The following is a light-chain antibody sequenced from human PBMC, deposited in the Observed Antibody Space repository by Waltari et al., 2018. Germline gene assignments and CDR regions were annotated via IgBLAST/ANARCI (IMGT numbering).Light chain of an antibody. CDR3: SSYAGSNKLI. Sequence: QFALTQPPSASGSPGQTVIISCTGTSSDIGAYKYVSWYQQIPGRAPALIIYEVDRRPPGVPERFSGSKSGNTASLTVSGLQTEDEGDYYCSSYAGSNKLIFGGVTKLTVL. CDR1: SSDIGAYKY. CDR2: EVD. J-gene: IGLJ2*01. V-gene: IGLV2-8*01.